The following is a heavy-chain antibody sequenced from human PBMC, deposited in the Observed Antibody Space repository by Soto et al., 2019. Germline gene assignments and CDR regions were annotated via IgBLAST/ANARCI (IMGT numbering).Heavy chain of an antibody. D-gene: IGHD3-10*01. CDR1: GFTFSSYG. CDR2: IWYDGSNK. V-gene: IGHV3-33*01. J-gene: IGHJ5*02. CDR3: ARAQKGYYGSGSQFDP. Sequence: QVQLVESGGGVVQPGRSLRLSCAASGFTFSSYGMHWVRQAPGKGLEWVAVIWYDGSNKYYADSVKGRFTISRDNSKNTLYLQMNILRAEDTAVYYCARAQKGYYGSGSQFDPWAQGTLVTVSS.